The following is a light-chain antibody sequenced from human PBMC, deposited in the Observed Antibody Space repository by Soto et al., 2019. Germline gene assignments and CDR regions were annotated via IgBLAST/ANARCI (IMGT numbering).Light chain of an antibody. CDR1: LGIGKF. J-gene: IGKJ1*01. V-gene: IGKV1-27*01. Sequence: NQMTQSPSSLSASVRDSVTITCRASLGIGKFLAWYQQRPGKVPKLLIYGSSTLQSGVPSRFSGRGSVRDFTLTISSLQPEDGATYYCQKYNSFPLTFGQGTKVELK. CDR2: GSS. CDR3: QKYNSFPLT.